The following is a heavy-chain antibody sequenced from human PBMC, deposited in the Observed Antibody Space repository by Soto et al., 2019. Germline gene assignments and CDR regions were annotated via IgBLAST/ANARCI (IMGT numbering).Heavy chain of an antibody. V-gene: IGHV4-59*01. Sequence: PSETLSLTCTVSGGSISSYYWSWIRQPPGKGLEWIGYIYYSGSTNYNPSLKSRVTISVDTSKNQFSLKLSSVTAADTAVYYCAGGGYRRAIAAAGSYYHYGMDVWGQGTTVTVSS. D-gene: IGHD6-13*01. CDR1: GGSISSYY. CDR2: IYYSGST. J-gene: IGHJ6*02. CDR3: AGGGYRRAIAAAGSYYHYGMDV.